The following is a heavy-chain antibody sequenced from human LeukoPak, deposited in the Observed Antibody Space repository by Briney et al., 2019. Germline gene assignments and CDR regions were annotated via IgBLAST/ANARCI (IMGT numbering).Heavy chain of an antibody. CDR2: ITDGGTT. V-gene: IGHV3-15*01. J-gene: IGHJ4*02. D-gene: IGHD2-2*01. CDR3: TTSPLGYCTSNSCYAYFDS. Sequence: PGGSLRLSCSASGFTFTNAWMSWVRQAPGKGREWLGRITDGGTTDHAAPVKGRFTISRDDSKNILYLQLNSLKTEDTAVYCCTTSPLGYCTSNSCYAYFDSWGQGTLVTVSS. CDR1: GFTFTNAW.